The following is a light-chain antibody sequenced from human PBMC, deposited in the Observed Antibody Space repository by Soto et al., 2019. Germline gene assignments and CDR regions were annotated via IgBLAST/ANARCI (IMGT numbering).Light chain of an antibody. CDR1: QDINNW. J-gene: IGKJ4*01. CDR2: AAS. CDR3: QLANNFRALT. V-gene: IGKV1-12*01. Sequence: IQMTQSPSSVSASVGDRGIITCRVSQDINNWLAWYQQKPGKAPNLLIYAASSLRRGVPSRFSGSGSGTDFTLSINSLQPEDFATYYCQLANNFRALTFGGGTKVDIK.